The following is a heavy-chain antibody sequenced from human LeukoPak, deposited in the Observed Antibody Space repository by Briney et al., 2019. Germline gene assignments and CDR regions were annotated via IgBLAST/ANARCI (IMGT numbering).Heavy chain of an antibody. V-gene: IGHV1-46*01. CDR3: ARDGSGIVVVPAAEYYYGMDV. CDR2: INPSGGST. CDR1: GSTFTSYY. D-gene: IGHD2-2*01. Sequence: ASVKVSCKASGSTFTSYYMHWVRQAPGQGLEWMGIINPSGGSTSYAQKFQGRVTMTRDTSTSTVYMELSSLRSEDTAVYYCARDGSGIVVVPAAEYYYGMDVWGQGTTVTVSS. J-gene: IGHJ6*02.